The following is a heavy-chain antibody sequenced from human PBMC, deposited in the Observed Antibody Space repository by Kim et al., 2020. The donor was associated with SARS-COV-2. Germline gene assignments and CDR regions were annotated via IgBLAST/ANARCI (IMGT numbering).Heavy chain of an antibody. Sequence: STSYAQKFQGRVTMTRDTSTSTVYMGLSSLRSEDTAVYYCARTPTGPFDYWGQGTLVTVSS. CDR3: ARTPTGPFDY. V-gene: IGHV1-46*01. D-gene: IGHD4-17*01. CDR2: ST. J-gene: IGHJ4*02.